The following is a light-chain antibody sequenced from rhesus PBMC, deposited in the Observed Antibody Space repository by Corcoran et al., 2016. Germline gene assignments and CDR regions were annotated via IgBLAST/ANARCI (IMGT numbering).Light chain of an antibody. CDR1: QGISSW. CDR3: QQYSSRPLT. CDR2: KAS. Sequence: DIQMTQSPSSLSASVGDTVTITCRASQGISSWLAWYQQKPGKAPKLLIYKASSLQSGVPSRFSGSGSGTDFTLAISSLQSEDFATYYCQQYSSRPLTFGGGAKVELK. J-gene: IGKJ4*01. V-gene: IGKV1-22*01.